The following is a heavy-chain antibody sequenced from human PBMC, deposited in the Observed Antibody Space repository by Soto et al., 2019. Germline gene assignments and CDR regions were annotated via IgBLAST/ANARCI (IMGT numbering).Heavy chain of an antibody. CDR3: ARDGHDYGDYYGYYYGMDV. V-gene: IGHV1-69*13. CDR1: GGTFSSYA. J-gene: IGHJ6*02. CDR2: IIPIFGTA. D-gene: IGHD4-17*01. Sequence: EASVKVSCKASGGTFSSYAISWVRQAPGQGLEWMGGIIPIFGTANYAQKFQGRVTITADESTSTAYMELSSLRSEDTAVYYCARDGHDYGDYYGYYYGMDVWGQGTTVTVSS.